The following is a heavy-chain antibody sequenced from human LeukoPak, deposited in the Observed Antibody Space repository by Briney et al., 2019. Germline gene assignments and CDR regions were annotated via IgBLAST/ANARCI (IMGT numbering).Heavy chain of an antibody. CDR2: ISGSGGST. CDR3: AKLLAYCGGDCYWGWDY. D-gene: IGHD2-21*02. J-gene: IGHJ4*02. V-gene: IGHV3-23*01. Sequence: GSLSLSCAASGFTFTSYAMSWVRQPQGKGLEWVSAISGSGGSTYYADSGKGRFTISRDNSKNTLYLQMNSLRAEDTAVYYCAKLLAYCGGDCYWGWDYWGQGTLVTVSS. CDR1: GFTFTSYA.